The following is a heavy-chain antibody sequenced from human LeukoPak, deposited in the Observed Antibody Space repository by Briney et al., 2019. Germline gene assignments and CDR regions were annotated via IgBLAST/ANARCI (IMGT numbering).Heavy chain of an antibody. CDR1: GFTFSSYA. V-gene: IGHV3-64*01. Sequence: PGGSLRLSCAASGFTFSSYAMHWVRQAPGKGLEYVSAISSNGGSTYYANSVKGRFTISRDNSKNTLYLEMGSLRAEDMAVYYCARAVRGAYCSSTSCYTPTSRYYYYYYMDVWGKGTTVTVSS. CDR2: ISSNGGST. CDR3: ARAVRGAYCSSTSCYTPTSRYYYYYYMDV. D-gene: IGHD2-2*01. J-gene: IGHJ6*03.